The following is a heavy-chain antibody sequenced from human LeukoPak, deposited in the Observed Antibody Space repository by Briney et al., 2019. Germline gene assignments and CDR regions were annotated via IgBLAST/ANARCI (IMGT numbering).Heavy chain of an antibody. V-gene: IGHV4-61*05. Sequence: KPSETLSLTCTVSGGSISSSSYYWGWIRQPPGKGLEWIGYIYYSGSTNYNPSLKSRVTISVDTSKNQFSLKLSSVTAADTAVYYCARTATVTTVSWFDPWGQGTLVTVSS. J-gene: IGHJ5*02. CDR1: GGSISSSSYY. D-gene: IGHD4-11*01. CDR3: ARTATVTTVSWFDP. CDR2: IYYSGST.